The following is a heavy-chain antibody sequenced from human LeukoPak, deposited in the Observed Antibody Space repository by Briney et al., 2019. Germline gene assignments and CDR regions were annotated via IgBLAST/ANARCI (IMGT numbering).Heavy chain of an antibody. CDR3: AKTRCTDDTCYYRVWYFDY. Sequence: GGSLRLSCAASGFTFSNYAMTWVRQAPGKGLEWVSGISGGGGSTYYADSVKGRFIISRDNSKNTLYLHMNSLTAEDTAIYYCAKTRCTDDTCYYRVWYFDYWGQGTLVTVSS. D-gene: IGHD2-8*01. CDR2: ISGGGGST. J-gene: IGHJ4*02. V-gene: IGHV3-23*01. CDR1: GFTFSNYA.